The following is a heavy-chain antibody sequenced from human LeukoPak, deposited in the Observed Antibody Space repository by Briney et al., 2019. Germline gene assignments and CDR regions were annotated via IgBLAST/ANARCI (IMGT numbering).Heavy chain of an antibody. J-gene: IGHJ4*02. D-gene: IGHD2-2*01. CDR3: ARSVSSTSGFDY. CDR2: INAGNGNT. V-gene: IGHV1-3*01. CDR1: GYTFTSYA. Sequence: ASVKVSCKASGYTFTSYAMHWVRQAPGRRLEWMGWINAGNGNTKYSQKFQGRVTITRDTSASTAYMELSSLRSEDTAVYYCARSVSSTSGFDYWGQGTLVTVSS.